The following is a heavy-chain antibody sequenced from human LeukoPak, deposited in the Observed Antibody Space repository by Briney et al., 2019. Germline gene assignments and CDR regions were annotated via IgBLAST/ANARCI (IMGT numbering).Heavy chain of an antibody. D-gene: IGHD2-8*01. Sequence: ASVKVSCKASGYTFTSYGISWVREGPGQALEWRGWISAYNGNTSYAQKIQGSVTMTPDTSTSTAYMALRSLRSDDTAVYYCARAYCTNGVCYFGLPTYNWFDPWGQGTLVTVSS. V-gene: IGHV1-18*01. J-gene: IGHJ5*02. CDR3: ARAYCTNGVCYFGLPTYNWFDP. CDR2: ISAYNGNT. CDR1: GYTFTSYG.